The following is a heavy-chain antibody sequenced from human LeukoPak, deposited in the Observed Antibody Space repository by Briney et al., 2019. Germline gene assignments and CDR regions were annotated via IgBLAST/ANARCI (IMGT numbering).Heavy chain of an antibody. CDR1: GYTFTSYY. CDR2: INPSGGST. J-gene: IGHJ4*02. Sequence: ASVKVSCKASGYTFTSYYMHWVRQAPGQGLEWMGIINPSGGSTSYAQKFQGRVTMTRDMSTSTVYMELSSLRSEDTAVYYCARDPSIVVVPAAYYFDYWGQGTLVTVSS. D-gene: IGHD2-2*01. V-gene: IGHV1-46*01. CDR3: ARDPSIVVVPAAYYFDY.